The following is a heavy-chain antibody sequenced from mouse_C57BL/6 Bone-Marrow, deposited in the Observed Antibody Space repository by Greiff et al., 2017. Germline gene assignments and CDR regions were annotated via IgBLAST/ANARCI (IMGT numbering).Heavy chain of an antibody. D-gene: IGHD1-1*01. Sequence: EVKLVESGAELVRPGASVKLSCTASGFNIKDDYMHWVKQRPEQGLEWIGWIDPENGDTEYASKFQGKATITADTSSNTAYLQLSSLTSEDTAVYYCTTSYYYGSSYVDYWGQGTTLTVSS. CDR2: IDPENGDT. J-gene: IGHJ2*01. CDR3: TTSYYYGSSYVDY. V-gene: IGHV14-4*01. CDR1: GFNIKDDY.